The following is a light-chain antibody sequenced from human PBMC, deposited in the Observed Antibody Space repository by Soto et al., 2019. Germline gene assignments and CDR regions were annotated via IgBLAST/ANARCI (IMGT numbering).Light chain of an antibody. V-gene: IGKV1-39*01. CDR2: GAS. CDR1: RTINTY. Sequence: DVRMSQSPSSLSASVGDTITITCRASRTINTYLNWFQQKPGEPPRLLIYGASTLHDGVPSRFTGSGSGADFTLTISGLHPEDFASYHCQQTYSDISFGGGTEV. CDR3: QQTYSDIS. J-gene: IGKJ4*01.